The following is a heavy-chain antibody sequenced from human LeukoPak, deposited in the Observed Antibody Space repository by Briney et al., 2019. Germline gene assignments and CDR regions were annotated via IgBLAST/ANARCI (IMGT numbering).Heavy chain of an antibody. CDR1: GDPVSSGDFY. CDR2: THHTGSS. V-gene: IGHV4-61*08. D-gene: IGHD6-19*01. Sequence: PSETLSLTCTVSGDPVSSGDFYWSWIRQSPGRGLQWIAYTHHTGSSNYSPSLRSRVTISMDTSKNQFSLNLNSVTAADTAVYYCARQLAQAEGRAFDIWGQGTKVTASS. J-gene: IGHJ3*02. CDR3: ARQLAQAEGRAFDI.